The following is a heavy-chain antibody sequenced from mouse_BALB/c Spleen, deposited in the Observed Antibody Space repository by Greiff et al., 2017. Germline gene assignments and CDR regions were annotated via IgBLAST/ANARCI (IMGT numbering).Heavy chain of an antibody. CDR1: DYEFPSHD. J-gene: IGHJ2*01. CDR2: INSDGGST. Sequence: EVMLVESGAGLVQPGESLKLSCESNDYEFPSHDMSWVRKTPEKRLELVAAINSDGGSTYYPDTMERRSIISRDNTKKTLYLQLSSLRSEDTALYYCARFLLWVPHYCFDYWGQGTTLTVSA. CDR3: ARFLLWVPHYCFDY. V-gene: IGHV5-2*03. D-gene: IGHD2-14*01.